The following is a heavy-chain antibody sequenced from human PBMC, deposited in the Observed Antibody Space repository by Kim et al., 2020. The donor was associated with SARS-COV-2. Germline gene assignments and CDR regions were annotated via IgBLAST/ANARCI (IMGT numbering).Heavy chain of an antibody. V-gene: IGHV3-48*02. CDR1: GFTFSDYS. D-gene: IGHD1-26*01. CDR3: ARALGGPEI. J-gene: IGHJ4*02. CDR2: ISSSGNTI. Sequence: GGSLRLSCAASGFTFSDYSMNWVHQAPGKGLEWVSYISSSGNTIYYADSVKGRFTISRDNAKNSVSLQMNSLRDDDTAVYYYARALGGPEIWGQGTLVTVPA.